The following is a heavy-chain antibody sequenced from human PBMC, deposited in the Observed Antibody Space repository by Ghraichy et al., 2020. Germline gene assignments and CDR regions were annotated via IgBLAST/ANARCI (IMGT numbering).Heavy chain of an antibody. D-gene: IGHD4-11*01. Sequence: GWSLRLSCAASGFTFSSYWMHWVRQAPGKGLVWVSRINSDGSSITYADSVKGRFTVSRDNAKNTLFLQMNNLRAEDTAVYHCVRAYSNPDYWGQGTLVTVSS. V-gene: IGHV3-74*01. CDR1: GFTFSSYW. J-gene: IGHJ4*02. CDR3: VRAYSNPDY. CDR2: INSDGSSI.